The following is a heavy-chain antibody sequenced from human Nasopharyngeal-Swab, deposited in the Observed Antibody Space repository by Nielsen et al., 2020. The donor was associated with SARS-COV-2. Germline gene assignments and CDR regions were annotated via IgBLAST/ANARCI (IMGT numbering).Heavy chain of an antibody. V-gene: IGHV3-30*02. Sequence: GGSLRLSCAASGFTSSSSGMHWVCQAPGEGLEWVAFIRYDGFNQHYVDSVKGRFTISRDSFKNTLYLQLNSLRAEDTAGYYCAKDHKMDSGGGVGYMDVWGKGTTVTVSS. CDR2: IRYDGFNQ. CDR1: GFTSSSSG. J-gene: IGHJ6*03. CDR3: AKDHKMDSGGGVGYMDV. D-gene: IGHD3-16*01.